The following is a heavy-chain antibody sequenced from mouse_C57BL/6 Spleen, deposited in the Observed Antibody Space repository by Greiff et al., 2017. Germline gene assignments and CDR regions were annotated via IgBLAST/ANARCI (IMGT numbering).Heavy chain of an antibody. Sequence: EVQLQQSGAELVRPGASVKLSCTASGFNIKDYYMHLVKQRPEQGLEWIGRIDPEDGDTEYAPKFQGKATMTADTSSNTAYLQLSSLTSEDTAVYYCTRGEAITTVVPFDYWGQGTTLTGSS. J-gene: IGHJ2*01. CDR1: GFNIKDYY. CDR2: IDPEDGDT. V-gene: IGHV14-1*01. CDR3: TRGEAITTVVPFDY. D-gene: IGHD1-1*01.